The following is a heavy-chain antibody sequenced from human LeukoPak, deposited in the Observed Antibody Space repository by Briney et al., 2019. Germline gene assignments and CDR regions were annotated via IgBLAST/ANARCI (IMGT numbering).Heavy chain of an antibody. J-gene: IGHJ4*02. CDR2: IYSGGST. CDR1: GFTVSSNS. V-gene: IGHV3-53*01. D-gene: IGHD3-22*01. Sequence: GGSLRLSCTVSGFTVSSNSMSWVRQAPGKGLEWVSCIYSGGSTHYSDSVKGRFTISRDNSKNTLYLQMNSLRAEDTAVYYCARRAGDYSHPYDYWGQGTLVTVS. CDR3: ARRAGDYSHPYDY.